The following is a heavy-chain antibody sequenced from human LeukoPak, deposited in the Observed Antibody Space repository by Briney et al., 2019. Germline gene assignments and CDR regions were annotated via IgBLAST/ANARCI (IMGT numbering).Heavy chain of an antibody. J-gene: IGHJ5*02. CDR3: ARDYLPYYYGSGSSLGWFDP. CDR2: INAGNGNT. CDR1: GYTFTTYA. D-gene: IGHD3-10*01. Sequence: ASVEVSCKASGYTFTTYAMHWVRQAPGQRLEWMGWINAGNGNTKYSQKFQGRVTITRDTSASTAYMELSSLRSEDTAVYYCARDYLPYYYGSGSSLGWFDPWGQGTLVTVSS. V-gene: IGHV1-3*01.